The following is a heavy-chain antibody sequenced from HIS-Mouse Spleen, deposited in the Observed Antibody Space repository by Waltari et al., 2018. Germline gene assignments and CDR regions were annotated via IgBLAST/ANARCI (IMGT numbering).Heavy chain of an antibody. CDR1: GGPISSSSYY. CDR2: IYYSGST. CDR3: ATNQARLGSVYYFDY. Sequence: QLQLQESGPGLVKPSETLSLTCTVSGGPISSSSYYWGWIRHPPGKGLEWIGSIYYSGSTYYNPSLKSRVTISVDTSKNQFSLKLSSVTAADTAVYYCATNQARLGSVYYFDYWGQGTLVTVSS. J-gene: IGHJ4*02. V-gene: IGHV4-39*07. D-gene: IGHD3-9*01.